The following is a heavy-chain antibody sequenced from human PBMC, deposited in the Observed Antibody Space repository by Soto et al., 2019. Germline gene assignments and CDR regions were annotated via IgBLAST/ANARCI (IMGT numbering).Heavy chain of an antibody. CDR3: ARHIRITMVRGLNYYYGMDV. Sequence: PSETLSLTCTVSGGSISSSSYYWGWIRQPPGKGLEWIGSIYYSGSTYYNPSLKSRVTISVDTSKNQFSLKLSSVTAADTAVYYCARHIRITMVRGLNYYYGMDVWGQGTTVTVSS. CDR2: IYYSGST. J-gene: IGHJ6*02. V-gene: IGHV4-39*01. CDR1: GGSISSSSYY. D-gene: IGHD3-10*01.